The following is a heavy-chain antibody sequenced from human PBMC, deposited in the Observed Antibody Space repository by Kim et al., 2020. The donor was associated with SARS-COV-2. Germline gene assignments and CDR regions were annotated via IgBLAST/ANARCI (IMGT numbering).Heavy chain of an antibody. CDR1: GGSISSGSYY. J-gene: IGHJ5*02. V-gene: IGHV4-61*02. CDR3: ARGVLRYFDWLLPYNWFDP. D-gene: IGHD3-9*01. Sequence: SETLSLTCTVSGGSISSGSYYWSWIRQPAGKGLEWIGRIYTSGSTNYNPSLKSRVTISVDTSKNQFSLKLSSVTAADTAVYYCARGVLRYFDWLLPYNWFDPWGQGTLVTVSS. CDR2: IYTSGST.